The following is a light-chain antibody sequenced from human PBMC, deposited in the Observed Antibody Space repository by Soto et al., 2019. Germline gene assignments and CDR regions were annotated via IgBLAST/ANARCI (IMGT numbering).Light chain of an antibody. V-gene: IGLV1-40*01. Sequence: QSVLTQPPSASGAPGQRVTISCTGSRSNIGGGYTVHWYPQLPGTAPELIIYGNSKRPSGVPDRFSGSKSGPSASLAITGLQAEDESDYYCQACDGSLSGYVFGTGTKVTVL. CDR1: RSNIGGGYT. CDR3: QACDGSLSGYV. CDR2: GNS. J-gene: IGLJ1*01.